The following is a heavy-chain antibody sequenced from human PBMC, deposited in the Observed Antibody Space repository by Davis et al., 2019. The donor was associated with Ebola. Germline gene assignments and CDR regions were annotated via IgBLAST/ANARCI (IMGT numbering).Heavy chain of an antibody. J-gene: IGHJ4*02. Sequence: PGGSLRLSCLASGDTLSPYWMTWVRQAPGKGLEWVANIKQGSGEKYYVDSVKGRFTISRDNAKNSLYLQMNSLRAEDTALYYCAKDTSRLYSSGWYDYWGQGTLVTVSS. CDR3: AKDTSRLYSSGWYDY. V-gene: IGHV3-7*03. CDR2: IKQGSGEK. CDR1: GDTLSPYW. D-gene: IGHD6-19*01.